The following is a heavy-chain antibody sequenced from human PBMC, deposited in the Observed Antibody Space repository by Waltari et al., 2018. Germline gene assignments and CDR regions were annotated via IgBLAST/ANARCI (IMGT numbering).Heavy chain of an antibody. CDR3: ARDRGRGLYLES. D-gene: IGHD2-15*01. J-gene: IGHJ4*02. CDR2: VYRSGKT. CDR1: DDSMRDSFW. V-gene: IGHV4-4*02. Sequence: QLQMQESGPGLVKPSGTLSLTCAVSDDSMRDSFWWSWVRQTPGQGLEWIGQVYRSGKTNYNPHFASRTTIALDASINQFSLKLTSAAAADSGVYYCARDRGRGLYLESWGRGALITVSP.